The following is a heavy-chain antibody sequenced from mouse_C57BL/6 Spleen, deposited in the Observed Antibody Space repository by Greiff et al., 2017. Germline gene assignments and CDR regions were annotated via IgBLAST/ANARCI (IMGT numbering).Heavy chain of an antibody. J-gene: IGHJ3*01. V-gene: IGHV1-54*01. CDR3: ARQIYYDYDGY. D-gene: IGHD2-4*01. Sequence: QVQLKQSGAELVRPGTSVKVSCKASGYAFTNYLIEWVKQRPGQGLEWIGVINPGSGGTNYNEKFKGKATLTADKSSSTAYMQLSSLTSEDSAVYFCARQIYYDYDGYWGQGTLVTVSA. CDR1: GYAFTNYL. CDR2: INPGSGGT.